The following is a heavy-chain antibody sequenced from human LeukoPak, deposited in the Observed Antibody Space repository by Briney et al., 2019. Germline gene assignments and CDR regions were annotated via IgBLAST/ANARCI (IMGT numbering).Heavy chain of an antibody. J-gene: IGHJ4*02. CDR2: ISDDGSNK. CDR1: GFTFSSYA. Sequence: VRSLPVSCAASGFTFSSYAMHWVRQAPGKGLEWVAVISDDGSNKYYADSVKGRFTISRDNSKNTLYLQMNSLRAEDTAVYYCARDRGNWGCEGLDYWGQGILVTVSS. D-gene: IGHD7-27*01. CDR3: ARDRGNWGCEGLDY. V-gene: IGHV3-30-3*01.